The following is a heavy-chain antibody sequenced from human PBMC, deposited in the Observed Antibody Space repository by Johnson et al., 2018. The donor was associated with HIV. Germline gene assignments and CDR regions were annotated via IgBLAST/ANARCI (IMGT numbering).Heavy chain of an antibody. J-gene: IGHJ3*02. Sequence: LLVESGGGLVQPGGSLRLSCAASGFPFSSYGMHWVRQAPGTGLECVAVISYDGSNKYYADSVKGRFTISRDNAKKSLFLQMNSLRAEDTALYYCARDGEYCSGGSCSDAFDIWGQGTMVTVSS. CDR2: ISYDGSNK. CDR1: GFPFSSYG. V-gene: IGHV3-30*03. CDR3: ARDGEYCSGGSCSDAFDI. D-gene: IGHD2-15*01.